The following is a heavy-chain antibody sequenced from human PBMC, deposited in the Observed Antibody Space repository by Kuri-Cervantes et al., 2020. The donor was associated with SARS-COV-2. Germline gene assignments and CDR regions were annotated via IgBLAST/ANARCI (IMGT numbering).Heavy chain of an antibody. CDR1: GFTFSSYA. CDR3: ARRGILYYDSSGFAFDI. V-gene: IGHV3-23*01. D-gene: IGHD3-22*01. Sequence: GESLKISCAASGFTFSSYAMSWVRQAPGKGLEWVSAISGSGGSTYYADSVKGRFTISRDNSKNTLYLQMNSLRAEDTAVYYCARRGILYYDSSGFAFDIWGQGTMVTVSS. CDR2: ISGSGGST. J-gene: IGHJ3*02.